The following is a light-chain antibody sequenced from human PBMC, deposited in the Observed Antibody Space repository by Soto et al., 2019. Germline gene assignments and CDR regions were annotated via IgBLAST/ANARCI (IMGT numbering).Light chain of an antibody. J-gene: IGLJ1*01. CDR2: DVS. CDR1: SSDVGGYNY. CDR3: SSYTSSSTYV. Sequence: QSALTQPASVSGSPGQSITISCTGTSSDVGGYNYVSWYQQHPGKAPKLMIYDVSNRPSGVSNRFSGSKSGNTASLTISGLQAEDEADYQCSSYTSSSTYVFGTGTKVT. V-gene: IGLV2-14*01.